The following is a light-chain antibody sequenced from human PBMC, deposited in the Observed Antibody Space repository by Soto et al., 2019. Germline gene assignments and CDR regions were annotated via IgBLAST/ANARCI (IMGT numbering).Light chain of an antibody. J-gene: IGKJ1*01. CDR3: QQYNSFSRT. CDR2: DAS. CDR1: QSIVRL. Sequence: DIQMTQSPSTLSAFVGDRVTITCRASQSIVRLLAWYQQKPGKAPKLLIYDASSLEGGVPSRFSGTGSGTEFTRTISSLQPDDFATYYCQQYNSFSRTFGQGTKVEIK. V-gene: IGKV1-5*01.